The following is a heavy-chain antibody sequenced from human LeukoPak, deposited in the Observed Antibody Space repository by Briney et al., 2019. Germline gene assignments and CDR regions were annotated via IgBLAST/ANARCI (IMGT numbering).Heavy chain of an antibody. CDR2: ITSSSTYI. CDR3: ARDPYSGNYGAYYYYYMDV. D-gene: IGHD1-26*01. CDR1: GFTFSSYS. V-gene: IGHV3-21*01. J-gene: IGHJ6*03. Sequence: GGSLRLSCAASGFTFSSYSMNWVRQAPGKGLEWVSSITSSSTYIYYADSVRGRFTISRVNVKNSLYLQMKSLRAEDTAVYFCARDPYSGNYGAYYYYYMDVWGKGTTVTISS.